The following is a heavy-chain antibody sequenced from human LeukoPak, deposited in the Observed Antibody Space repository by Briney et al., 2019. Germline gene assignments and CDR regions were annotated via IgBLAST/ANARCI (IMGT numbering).Heavy chain of an antibody. CDR2: INAGNGNT. J-gene: IGHJ4*02. V-gene: IGHV1-3*01. CDR1: GYTFTSYA. Sequence: ASVTVSCKASGYTFTSYAMHWVRQAPGQRLEWMGWINAGNGNTKYPQKFQGRVTITRDTSASTAYMELSSLRSEDTAVYYCARSRITMIVVVITLFDYWGQGTLVTVSS. D-gene: IGHD3-22*01. CDR3: ARSRITMIVVVITLFDY.